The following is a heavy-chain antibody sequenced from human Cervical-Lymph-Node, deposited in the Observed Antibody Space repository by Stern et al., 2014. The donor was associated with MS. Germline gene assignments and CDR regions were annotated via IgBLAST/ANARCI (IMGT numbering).Heavy chain of an antibody. CDR2: VIPFVGTS. J-gene: IGHJ5*02. CDR1: GG. Sequence: VQLEESGAEVKKPGSSVKVSCKASGGISWVRQAPGQGLEWMGGVIPFVGTSNYAQKLQGSGTITADTATNTASLELNSLRVDDTAVYYCARGGGDNWFDPWGQGTLVTVSS. CDR3: ARGGGDNWFDP. V-gene: IGHV1-69*06. D-gene: IGHD3-16*01.